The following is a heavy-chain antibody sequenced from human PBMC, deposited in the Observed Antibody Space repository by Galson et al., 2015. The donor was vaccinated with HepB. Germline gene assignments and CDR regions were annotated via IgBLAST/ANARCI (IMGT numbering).Heavy chain of an antibody. J-gene: IGHJ4*02. CDR2: IKYDGSDQ. Sequence: SLRLSCAASGFTFSSYGMHWVRQAPGKGLEWVTYIKYDGSDQNYARSVKGRFTISRDNSKSMLYQKMDSLRAEDTAVYHCGKREARNRGPFDLWGQGALVTVSS. CDR1: GFTFSSYG. D-gene: IGHD1-26*01. CDR3: GKREARNRGPFDL. V-gene: IGHV3-30*18.